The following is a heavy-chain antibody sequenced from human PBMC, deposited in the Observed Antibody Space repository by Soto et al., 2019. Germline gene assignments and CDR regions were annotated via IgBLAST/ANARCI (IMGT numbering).Heavy chain of an antibody. V-gene: IGHV4-59*01. Sequence: QVQLQESGPGLVKPSETLSLTCAVSGDSISCYYCMWNRQPPGKGLESIGYLYYGRSANYNPSLKRRVTFSVGTSTNQCSLTLSSMTAADTAVYYCALRSMAVVPEHWGQGTLVTVSS. CDR2: LYYGRSA. CDR1: GDSISCYY. D-gene: IGHD3-22*01. CDR3: ALRSMAVVPEH. J-gene: IGHJ4*02.